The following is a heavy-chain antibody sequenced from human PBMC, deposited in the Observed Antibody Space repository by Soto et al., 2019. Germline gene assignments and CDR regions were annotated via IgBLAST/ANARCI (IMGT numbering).Heavy chain of an antibody. D-gene: IGHD3-3*01. V-gene: IGHV4-30-2*01. CDR1: GGSISSGGYS. Sequence: SETLSLTCAVSGGSISSGGYSWSWIRQPPGKGLEWIGYIYHSGSTYYNPSLKSRVTISVDRSKNQFSLKLSSVTAADTAVYYCARVVTIFGVVNSMGVWGQGTTVTVSS. CDR2: IYHSGST. CDR3: ARVVTIFGVVNSMGV. J-gene: IGHJ6*02.